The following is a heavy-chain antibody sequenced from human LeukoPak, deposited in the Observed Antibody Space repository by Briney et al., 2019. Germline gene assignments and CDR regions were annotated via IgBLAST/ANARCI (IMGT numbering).Heavy chain of an antibody. CDR2: IRSKVYGGTP. CDR1: GFTFGDYA. Sequence: GGSLRLSCTASGFTFGDYAMTWVRQAPGKGLEWVGFIRSKVYGGTPEYAASVRGRFTISRDDSKGVAYLQMNSLKTEDTAVYYCTRDQTPYYWGQGTLVTVSS. V-gene: IGHV3-49*04. J-gene: IGHJ4*02. CDR3: TRDQTPYY.